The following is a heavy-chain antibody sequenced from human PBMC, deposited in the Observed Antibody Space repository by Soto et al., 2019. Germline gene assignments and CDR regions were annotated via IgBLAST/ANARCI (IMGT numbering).Heavy chain of an antibody. CDR3: ARMGAKYYGSGSYYHLYYYYGMDV. J-gene: IGHJ6*02. CDR2: IYYSGST. Sequence: SETLSLTCTVSGGSISSGGYYWSWIRQHPGKGLEWIGYIYYSGSTYYNPSLKSRVTISVDTSKNQFSLKLSSVTAADTAVYYCARMGAKYYGSGSYYHLYYYYGMDVWAQGTTVTVSS. V-gene: IGHV4-31*03. CDR1: GGSISSGGYY. D-gene: IGHD3-10*01.